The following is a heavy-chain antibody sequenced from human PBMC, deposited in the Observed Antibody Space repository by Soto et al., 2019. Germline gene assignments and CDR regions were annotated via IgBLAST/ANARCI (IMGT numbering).Heavy chain of an antibody. Sequence: GGSLRLSCAASGFTFSNAWMNWVRQAPGKGLEWVGRIKSKTDGGTTDYATPVKGRFTISRDDSKNTLYLQMNSLKTEDTAVYYCTTNMPVLRFLEWLPPIGGRAPLEYYFDYWGQGTLVTVSS. J-gene: IGHJ4*02. CDR3: TTNMPVLRFLEWLPPIGGRAPLEYYFDY. CDR1: GFTFSNAW. D-gene: IGHD3-3*01. V-gene: IGHV3-15*07. CDR2: IKSKTDGGTT.